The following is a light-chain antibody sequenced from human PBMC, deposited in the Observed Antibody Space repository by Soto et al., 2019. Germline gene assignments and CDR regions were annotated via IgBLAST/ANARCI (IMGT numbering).Light chain of an antibody. J-gene: IGKJ1*01. CDR3: QHHNSYSQT. CDR1: QSIRHY. CDR2: GAS. V-gene: IGKV1-5*01. Sequence: DIQMTQSPPTLSASVGDRVTITCRASQSIRHYLAWYQQMPGKAPKLQIYGASTLQSGVPSRFSGSGSGTEFTLTISSLQPDDFGTYFCQHHNSYSQTFGQGTKVEIK.